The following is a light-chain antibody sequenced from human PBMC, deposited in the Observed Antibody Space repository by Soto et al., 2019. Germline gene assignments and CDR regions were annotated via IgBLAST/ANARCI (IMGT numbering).Light chain of an antibody. Sequence: EIVLTQSPGTLSLSPGERATLSCRASQSVSSSYLAWYKQKPGQAPRLLIYCASSRATGIPDRFSGRGSGTDFTLTISRLEPEDFAVYFCQQYGSSPLTFGGGAKVEVK. CDR1: QSVSSSY. CDR2: CAS. V-gene: IGKV3-20*01. J-gene: IGKJ4*01. CDR3: QQYGSSPLT.